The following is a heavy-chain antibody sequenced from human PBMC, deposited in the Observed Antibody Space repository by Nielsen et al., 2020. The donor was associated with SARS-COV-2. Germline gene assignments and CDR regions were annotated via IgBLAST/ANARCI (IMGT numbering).Heavy chain of an antibody. Sequence: GGSLRLSCAASGFTFSTYGMHWVRQAPGKGLEWVAVMSYDGSSKYYADSVKGRFTISRDNSKNTLYLQMNSLRAEDTAVFYCAKARGRLDYFDYWGQGTLVTVSS. CDR1: GFTFSTYG. V-gene: IGHV3-30*18. D-gene: IGHD2-15*01. CDR3: AKARGRLDYFDY. J-gene: IGHJ4*02. CDR2: MSYDGSSK.